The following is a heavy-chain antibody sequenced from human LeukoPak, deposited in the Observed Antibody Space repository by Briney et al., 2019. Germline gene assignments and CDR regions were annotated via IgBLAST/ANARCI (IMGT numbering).Heavy chain of an antibody. D-gene: IGHD6-6*01. CDR3: VLHASSDVDPFDY. CDR1: GGTFSSYA. CDR2: IIPILGIA. V-gene: IGHV1-69*04. J-gene: IGHJ4*02. Sequence: SVKVSCKASGGTFSSYAISWVRQAPGQGLEWMGRIIPILGIANYAQKFQGRVTITADESTSTAYMELSSLRSEDTAVYYCVLHASSDVDPFDYWGQGTLVTVSS.